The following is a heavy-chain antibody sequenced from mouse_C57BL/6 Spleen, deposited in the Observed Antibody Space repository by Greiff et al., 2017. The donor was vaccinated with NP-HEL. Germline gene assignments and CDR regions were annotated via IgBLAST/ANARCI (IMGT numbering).Heavy chain of an antibody. CDR2: IYPGSGST. CDR1: GYTFTSYW. CDR3: ARHGSSYDAMDY. V-gene: IGHV1-55*01. D-gene: IGHD1-1*01. J-gene: IGHJ4*01. Sequence: VQLQQPGAELVKPGASVKMSCKASGYTFTSYWITWVKQRPGQGLEWIGDIYPGSGSTNYNEKFKSKATLTVDTSSSTAYMQLSSLTSEDSAVYYCARHGSSYDAMDYWGQGTSVTVSS.